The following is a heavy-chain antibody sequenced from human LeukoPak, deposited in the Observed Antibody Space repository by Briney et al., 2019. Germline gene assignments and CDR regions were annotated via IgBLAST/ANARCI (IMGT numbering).Heavy chain of an antibody. J-gene: IGHJ1*01. CDR1: GFGCTSSA. CDR3: AAEVSGMSDYAEH. Sequence: ASVKVSCKASGFGCTSSAVQWVRQARGQRLGWIGWIVVCSGNTNYAQKFQERVTITRDMSTSTAYMELSSLRSEDTAVYYCAAEVSGMSDYAEHWGQGTLVTVSS. V-gene: IGHV1-58*01. D-gene: IGHD4-17*01. CDR2: IVVCSGNT.